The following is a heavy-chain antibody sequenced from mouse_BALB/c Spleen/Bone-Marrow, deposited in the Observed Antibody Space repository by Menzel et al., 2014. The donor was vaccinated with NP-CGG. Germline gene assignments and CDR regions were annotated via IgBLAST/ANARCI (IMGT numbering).Heavy chain of an antibody. J-gene: IGHJ2*01. D-gene: IGHD1-1*01. Sequence: VQLQQSGGGLVQPGGSLKLSCAASGFTFSSYGMSWVRQTPDKRLELVATINSNGGSTYYPDSEKGRFTISRDNDKNTLYLQMSSLKSEDTAMYYCARDYYGSSDYWGQGTTLTVSS. CDR1: GFTFSSYG. V-gene: IGHV5-6-3*01. CDR2: INSNGGST. CDR3: ARDYYGSSDY.